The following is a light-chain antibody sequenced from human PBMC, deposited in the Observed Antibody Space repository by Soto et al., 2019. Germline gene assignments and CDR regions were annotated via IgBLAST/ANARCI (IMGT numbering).Light chain of an antibody. J-gene: IGLJ1*01. CDR2: GNS. CDR1: SSNIGACYD. CDR3: QSYDSSLSGFV. Sequence: QSVLTQPPSVSGAPGQRVTISCTGSSSNIGACYDVHWYQQLPGTAPKLLIYGNSNRPSGVPDRFSGSKSGNSASLAITGLQAEDEADYYCQSYDSSLSGFVFGTGTKLTVL. V-gene: IGLV1-40*01.